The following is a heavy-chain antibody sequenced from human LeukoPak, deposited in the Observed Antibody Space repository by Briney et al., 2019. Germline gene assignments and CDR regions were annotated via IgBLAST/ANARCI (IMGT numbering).Heavy chain of an antibody. D-gene: IGHD2-2*01. CDR2: MNHHSGDT. V-gene: IGHV1-8*01. CDR3: ARGPDTRRWTAEYFQH. CDR1: GYSFSNYD. J-gene: IGHJ1*01. Sequence: AAVKVSCKASGYSFSNYDINWVRLRQASGQGPEWMGWMNHHSGDTGSPQRFRGRVSMTWDTSIITAYLELSDLTSDDTAVYYCARGPDTRRWTAEYFQHWGQGTLVTVSS.